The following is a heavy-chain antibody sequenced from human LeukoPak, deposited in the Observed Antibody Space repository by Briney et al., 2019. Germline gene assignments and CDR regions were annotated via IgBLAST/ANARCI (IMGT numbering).Heavy chain of an antibody. CDR1: GGSISSYY. V-gene: IGHV4-59*12. Sequence: SETLSLTCIVSGGSISSYYWNWIRQPPGKGLEWIGYIYYSGYTNYNPSLKSRVTISVDTSKNQFSLKLSSVTAADTAVYYCAREGDYDILTGYYFIDSWGQGTLVTVSS. D-gene: IGHD3-9*01. CDR3: AREGDYDILTGYYFIDS. J-gene: IGHJ4*02. CDR2: IYYSGYT.